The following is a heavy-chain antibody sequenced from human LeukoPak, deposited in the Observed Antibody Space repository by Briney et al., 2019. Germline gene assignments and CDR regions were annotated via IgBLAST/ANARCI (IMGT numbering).Heavy chain of an antibody. J-gene: IGHJ4*02. V-gene: IGHV3-74*01. CDR1: GFTFSSYW. CDR2: INSDGSST. D-gene: IGHD4-17*01. CDR3: ARRTNGDYEIDY. Sequence: GGALRLSCAASGFTFSSYWMHWVRQAPGEGLVWVSRINSDGSSTSYADSVKGRFTISRDNAKNTLYLQMNSLRAEDTAVYYCARRTNGDYEIDYWGQGTLVTVSS.